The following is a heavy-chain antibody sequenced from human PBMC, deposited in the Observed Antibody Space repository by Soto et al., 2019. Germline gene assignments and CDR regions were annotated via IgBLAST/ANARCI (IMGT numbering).Heavy chain of an antibody. D-gene: IGHD3-22*01. CDR3: VRSIVVVRDPYYYYGMDV. CDR1: GGSISSGGYY. V-gene: IGHV4-31*03. CDR2: IYYSGST. Sequence: LSLTCTVSGGSISSGGYYWSWIRQHPGKGLEWIGYIYYSGSTYYNPSLKSRVTISVDTSKNQFSLKLSSVTAADTAVYYCVRSIVVVRDPYYYYGMDVWGQGTTVTVSS. J-gene: IGHJ6*02.